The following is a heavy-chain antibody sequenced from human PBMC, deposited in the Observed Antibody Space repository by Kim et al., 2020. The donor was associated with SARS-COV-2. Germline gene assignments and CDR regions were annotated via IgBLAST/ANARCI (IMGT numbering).Heavy chain of an antibody. D-gene: IGHD6-19*01. Sequence: SETLSLTCTVSGGSISSYYWSWIRQPPGKGLEWIGYIYYSGSTNYNPSLKSRVTISVDTSKNQFSLKLSSVTAADTAVYYCARRGYSSGWETNWGQGTLVTVSS. J-gene: IGHJ4*02. CDR1: GGSISSYY. CDR3: ARRGYSSGWETN. V-gene: IGHV4-59*01. CDR2: IYYSGST.